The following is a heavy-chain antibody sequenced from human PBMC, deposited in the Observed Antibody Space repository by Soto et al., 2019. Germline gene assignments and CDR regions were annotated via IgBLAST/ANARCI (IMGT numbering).Heavy chain of an antibody. CDR2: ISYDGSNK. CDR1: GFTFSSYG. Sequence: GGSLRLSCAASGFTFSSYGMHWVRQAPGKGLEWVAVISYDGSNKYYADSVKGRFTISRDNSKNTLYLQMNSLRAADTAVYYCARGGGIAAALRGYYYYYYMDVWGKGTTVTVSS. V-gene: IGHV3-30*03. J-gene: IGHJ6*03. CDR3: ARGGGIAAALRGYYYYYYMDV. D-gene: IGHD6-13*01.